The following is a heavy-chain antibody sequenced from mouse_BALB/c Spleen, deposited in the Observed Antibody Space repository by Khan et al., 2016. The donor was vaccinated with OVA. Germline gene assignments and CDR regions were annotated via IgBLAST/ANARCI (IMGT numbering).Heavy chain of an antibody. CDR2: IYPGTDNT. CDR3: AREEAVYYFDY. V-gene: IGHV1S132*01. Sequence: QVQLQQSGAELVRPGASVKLSCKTSGYIFTSYWIHWLKQRSGQGLEWIARIYPGTDNTYYNEKLKDKATLTADKSSSTAYMQLSSLKSEDSAVYFCAREEAVYYFDYWGQGTTLTVSS. D-gene: IGHD3-3*01. CDR1: GYIFTSYW. J-gene: IGHJ2*01.